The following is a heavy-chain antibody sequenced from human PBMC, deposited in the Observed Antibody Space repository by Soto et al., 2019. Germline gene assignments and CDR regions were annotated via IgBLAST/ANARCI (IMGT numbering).Heavy chain of an antibody. CDR2: IIPIFGTA. J-gene: IGHJ3*02. Sequence: SVTVSCTASGGTFSSYAISWVRQAPGQGLEWMGGIIPIFGTANYAQKFQGRVTITADESTSTAYMELSSLRSEDTAVYYCARWDTYCSSTSCPPDHAFDIWGQGTMVTVS. D-gene: IGHD2-2*01. V-gene: IGHV1-69*13. CDR1: GGTFSSYA. CDR3: ARWDTYCSSTSCPPDHAFDI.